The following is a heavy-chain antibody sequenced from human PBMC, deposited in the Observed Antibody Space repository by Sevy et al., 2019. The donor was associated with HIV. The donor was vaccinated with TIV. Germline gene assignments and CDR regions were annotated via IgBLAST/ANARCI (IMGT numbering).Heavy chain of an antibody. Sequence: GGSLRLSCKASGFTFSDFWMQWVRQAPGKGLEWVANIRQDGNEIYYGDSVKGRFTNSRDNAKNALYLQMDGLRAEDTAVYYCARRYFDLWGQGTLVTVSS. CDR3: ARRYFDL. J-gene: IGHJ4*02. CDR1: GFTFSDFW. V-gene: IGHV3-7*01. CDR2: IRQDGNEI.